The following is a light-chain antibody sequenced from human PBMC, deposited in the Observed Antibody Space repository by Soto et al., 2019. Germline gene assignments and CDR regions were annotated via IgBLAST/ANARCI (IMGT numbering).Light chain of an antibody. Sequence: DIVMTQSPLSLPVTPGEPASISCRSSQSLLQRNRYNYLDWYMQKPGQSPQLLIYLASYRASGVPDRFSGSGSGTDFTLKISRVEAEDVGVYYCMQASQTLFTFGGGTKVEIK. CDR2: LAS. J-gene: IGKJ4*01. CDR1: QSLLQRNRYNY. CDR3: MQASQTLFT. V-gene: IGKV2-28*01.